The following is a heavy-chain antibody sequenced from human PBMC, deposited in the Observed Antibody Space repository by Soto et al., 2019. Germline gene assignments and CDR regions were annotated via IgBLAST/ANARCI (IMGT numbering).Heavy chain of an antibody. J-gene: IGHJ4*02. CDR2: IKDKTDGGTT. CDR3: TTGHY. V-gene: IGHV3-15*01. Sequence: GGSLRLSCTASGFTFSNMWMSWVRQAPGKGLEWVGHIKDKTDGGTTDYAAPVKGRFAISRDDSKSRLYLQMNSLKTDDTAVYYCTTGHYWGQGTLVTVSS. CDR1: GFTFSNMW.